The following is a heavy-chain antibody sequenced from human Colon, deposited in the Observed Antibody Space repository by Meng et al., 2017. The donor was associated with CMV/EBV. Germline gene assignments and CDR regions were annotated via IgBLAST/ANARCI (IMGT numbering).Heavy chain of an antibody. V-gene: IGHV3-74*01. CDR1: GFTFSSYW. J-gene: IGHJ5*02. CDR3: ARGGVPGGRSPRVDWFDP. CDR2: INSDGSST. Sequence: GGSLRLSCAASGFTFSSYWMHWVRQAPGKGLVWVSRINSDGSSTSYADSVKGRFTISRDNAKNTLYLQMNSLTVDDTAVYHCARGGVPGGRSPRVDWFDPWGPGTLVTVSS. D-gene: IGHD2-15*01.